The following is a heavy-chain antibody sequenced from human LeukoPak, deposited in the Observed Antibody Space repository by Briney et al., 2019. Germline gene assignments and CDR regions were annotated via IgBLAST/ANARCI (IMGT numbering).Heavy chain of an antibody. CDR2: ISWDSGSI. CDR1: GFTFDDYA. J-gene: IGHJ3*02. CDR3: AKFRVTALDAFDI. D-gene: IGHD2-21*02. Sequence: GGSLRLSCAASGFTFDDYAMHWVRQAPGKGLEWVSGISWDSGSIGYADSVKGRFTISRDNSKNTLYLQMNSLRAEDTAVYYCAKFRVTALDAFDIWGQGTMVTVSS. V-gene: IGHV3-9*01.